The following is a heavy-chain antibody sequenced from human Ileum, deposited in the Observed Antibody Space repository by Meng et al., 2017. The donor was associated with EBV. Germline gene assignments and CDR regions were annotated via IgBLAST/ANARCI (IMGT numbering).Heavy chain of an antibody. J-gene: IGHJ4*02. CDR1: GDSIIIYPHW. CDR3: ARGRDYVWAD. D-gene: IGHD3-16*01. V-gene: IGHV4-4*02. CDR2: VHHSGDT. Sequence: QVQLQESGPGLVKPSGXXXXTCTVSGDSIIIYPHWWSWVRQPPGKGLEWIGEVHHSGDTNYNPSFKSRVTMSVETSKNQFSLELTSMTAADTAMYSCARGRDYVWADWGQGTLGTVSS.